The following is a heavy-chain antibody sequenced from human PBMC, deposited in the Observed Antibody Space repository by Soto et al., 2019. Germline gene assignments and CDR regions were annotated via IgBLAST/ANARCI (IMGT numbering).Heavy chain of an antibody. CDR1: GGTFSSYA. D-gene: IGHD3-10*01. J-gene: IGHJ6*02. CDR2: IIRIFGTP. V-gene: IGHV1-69*12. CDR3: ARQGSNEYYYYGMDV. Sequence: QVQLVQSGAEVKKPGSSVKVSCKASGGTFSSYAINWVRQAPGQELEWMGGIIRIFGTPDYAQRFQGRVTITADESTSTAYMELSSLRSEDTAVDYCARQGSNEYYYYGMDVWGQGTTVTVSS.